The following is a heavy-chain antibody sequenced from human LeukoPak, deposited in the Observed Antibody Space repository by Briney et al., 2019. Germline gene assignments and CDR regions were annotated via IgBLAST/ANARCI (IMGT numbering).Heavy chain of an antibody. Sequence: GGSLRLSCAASGFTFSSYDMHWVRQATGKGLEWVSAIGTAGDTYYPASVKGRFTMSRENAKNSLYLQMNSLRAEDTAVYYCARDAGYYDSSGPFDIRGQGTMVTVSS. J-gene: IGHJ3*02. CDR1: GFTFSSYD. CDR2: IGTAGDT. V-gene: IGHV3-13*01. D-gene: IGHD3-22*01. CDR3: ARDAGYYDSSGPFDI.